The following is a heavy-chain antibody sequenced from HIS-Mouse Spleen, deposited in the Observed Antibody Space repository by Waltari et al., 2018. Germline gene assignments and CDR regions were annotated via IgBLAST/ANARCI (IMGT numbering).Heavy chain of an antibody. CDR1: GGSLSSSSYY. J-gene: IGHJ2*01. CDR2: IYYSRST. V-gene: IGHV4-39*07. CDR3: AREIPYSSSWYDWYFDL. Sequence: QLQLQESGPGLVTPSVTLSLTCTVSGGSLSSSSYYWGWIRQPPGKGLEWIGSIYYSRSTYYNPSLKIRFTISVDTSKNQCSLKLSSVTAADPALYYCAREIPYSSSWYDWYFDLWGRGTLVTVSS. D-gene: IGHD6-13*01.